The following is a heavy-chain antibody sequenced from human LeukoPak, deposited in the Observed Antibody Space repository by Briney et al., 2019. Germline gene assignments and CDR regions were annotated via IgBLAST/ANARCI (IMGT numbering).Heavy chain of an antibody. D-gene: IGHD2-2*01. Sequence: ASVKVSCKASGYTFTSYDINWVRQATGQGLEWMGWMNPNSGNTGYAQKFQGRVTITRSTSISTAYMELSSLRSEDTAVYYCARGAVPAAGDWFDPWGQGTLVTVSS. J-gene: IGHJ5*02. CDR3: ARGAVPAAGDWFDP. CDR2: MNPNSGNT. V-gene: IGHV1-8*03. CDR1: GYTFTSYD.